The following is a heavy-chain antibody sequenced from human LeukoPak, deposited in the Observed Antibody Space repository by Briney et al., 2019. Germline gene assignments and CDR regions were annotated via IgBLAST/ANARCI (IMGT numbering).Heavy chain of an antibody. J-gene: IGHJ5*02. V-gene: IGHV4-4*07. CDR1: GGSISSYY. CDR2: IYTSGST. CDR3: ARTLGGKYSGYDSGFDP. D-gene: IGHD5-12*01. Sequence: SETLSLTCTVSGGSISSYYWSWIRQPAGKGLEWIGRIYTSGSTNYNPSLKGRVTMSVDTSKNQFSLKLSSVTAADTAVYYCARTLGGKYSGYDSGFDPWGQGTLVTVSS.